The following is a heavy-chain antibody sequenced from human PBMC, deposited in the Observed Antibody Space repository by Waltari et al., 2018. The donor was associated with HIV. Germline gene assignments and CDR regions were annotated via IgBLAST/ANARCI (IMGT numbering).Heavy chain of an antibody. D-gene: IGHD3-10*01. CDR2: ITSDGSST. J-gene: IGHJ5*02. V-gene: IGHV3-74*01. Sequence: LSCAASGFTFSSYWMHWVRQAPGKGLVWVSRITSDGSSTSYADSVTGRFTISRDNAKNTLYLQMNSLRAEDTAVYYCARESEGYYASGTGNWFDPWGQGTLVTVSS. CDR1: GFTFSSYW. CDR3: ARESEGYYASGTGNWFDP.